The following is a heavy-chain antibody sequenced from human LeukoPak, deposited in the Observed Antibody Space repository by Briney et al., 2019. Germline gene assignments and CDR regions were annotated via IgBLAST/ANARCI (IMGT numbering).Heavy chain of an antibody. J-gene: IGHJ6*03. D-gene: IGHD4-17*01. V-gene: IGHV4-59*01. CDR1: GGSISSYY. Sequence: SETLSLTCTVSGGSISSYYWSWIRQPPGKGLEWIGYIYYSGSTNYNPSLKSRVTISVDTPKNQFSLKLSSVTAADTAVYYCARDRGDYGDYEDYMDVWGKGTTVTVSS. CDR2: IYYSGST. CDR3: ARDRGDYGDYEDYMDV.